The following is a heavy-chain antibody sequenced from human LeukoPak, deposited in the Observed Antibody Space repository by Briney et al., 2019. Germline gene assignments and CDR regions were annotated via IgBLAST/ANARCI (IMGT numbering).Heavy chain of an antibody. V-gene: IGHV3-7*01. Sequence: GGSLRLSCAASGFTFSSYAMHWVRQAPGKGLEWVANIKQDGSETYYVDSVKGRFTISRDNAKNSLYLQMNSLRAEDTAVYYCARDGEPAGFDYWGQGTLVTVSS. CDR2: IKQDGSET. CDR3: ARDGEPAGFDY. J-gene: IGHJ4*02. D-gene: IGHD2-2*01. CDR1: GFTFSSYA.